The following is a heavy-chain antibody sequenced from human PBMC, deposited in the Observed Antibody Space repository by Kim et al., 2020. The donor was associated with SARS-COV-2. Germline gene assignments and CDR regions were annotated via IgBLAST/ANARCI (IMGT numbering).Heavy chain of an antibody. CDR1: GFTFSSYA. D-gene: IGHD3-3*01. CDR3: AKVGDFWSGYYHFDY. CDR2: ISGSGGST. J-gene: IGHJ4*02. Sequence: GGSLRLSCAASGFTFSSYAMSWVRQAPGKGLEWVSAISGSGGSTYYADSVKGRFTISRDNSKNTLYLQMNSLRAEDTAVYYCAKVGDFWSGYYHFDYWGQGTLVTVSS. V-gene: IGHV3-23*01.